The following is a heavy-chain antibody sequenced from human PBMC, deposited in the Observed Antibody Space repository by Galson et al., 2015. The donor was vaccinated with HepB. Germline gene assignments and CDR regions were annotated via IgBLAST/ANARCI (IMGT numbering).Heavy chain of an antibody. Sequence: SVKVSCKASGYTFNNYNITWMRQAPGQGLEWMGWISGNNGHTNFTQTYQGRLTMTTHTSTATAYLELRSLRSDDTALYYCARGVAGLNFDYWGQGTLVTVSS. CDR2: ISGNNGHT. CDR1: GYTFNNYN. J-gene: IGHJ4*02. CDR3: ARGVAGLNFDY. D-gene: IGHD6-19*01. V-gene: IGHV1-18*04.